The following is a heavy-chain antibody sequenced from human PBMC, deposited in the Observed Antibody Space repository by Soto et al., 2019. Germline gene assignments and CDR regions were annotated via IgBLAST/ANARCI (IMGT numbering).Heavy chain of an antibody. Sequence: VQLVESGGGVVQPGRSLRLSCAASGFTFSDYAMHWVRQAPGKGLEWVAVVSHDGRNTHYADSVKGRFTISRDSSKNPVSLEMTSLRAEDTAVYYCATEGRQWLVTSDFNYWGQGALVTVSS. CDR3: ATEGRQWLVTSDFNY. CDR2: VSHDGRNT. J-gene: IGHJ4*02. V-gene: IGHV3-30*03. CDR1: GFTFSDYA. D-gene: IGHD6-19*01.